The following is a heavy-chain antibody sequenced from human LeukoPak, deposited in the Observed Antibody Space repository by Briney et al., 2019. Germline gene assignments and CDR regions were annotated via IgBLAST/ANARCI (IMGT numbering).Heavy chain of an antibody. V-gene: IGHV4-59*01. D-gene: IGHD6-19*01. J-gene: IGHJ6*03. CDR2: IYYSGST. CDR3: ASGTIAVAGTDYYYYYMDV. CDR1: GGSISSYY. Sequence: SETLSLTCTVSGGSISSYYWSWIRQPPGKGPEWIGYIYYSGSTNYNPSLKSRVTISVDTCKNQFTLKLSSVTAADTAVYYCASGTIAVAGTDYYYYYMDVWGKGTTVTVSS.